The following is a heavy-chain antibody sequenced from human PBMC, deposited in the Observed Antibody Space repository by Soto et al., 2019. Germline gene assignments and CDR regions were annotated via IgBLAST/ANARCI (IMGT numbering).Heavy chain of an antibody. Sequence: GGSLRLSXLASRFTFSTYAMHWVRQAPGKGLEYVSTISSNGGSTYYADSVKGRFTISRDNSKNTLYLQMSSLRAEDTAVYYCVKYYFDSSGYYGLNAFDIWGQGTMVTVSS. V-gene: IGHV3-64D*06. CDR2: ISSNGGST. CDR1: RFTFSTYA. CDR3: VKYYFDSSGYYGLNAFDI. J-gene: IGHJ3*02. D-gene: IGHD3-22*01.